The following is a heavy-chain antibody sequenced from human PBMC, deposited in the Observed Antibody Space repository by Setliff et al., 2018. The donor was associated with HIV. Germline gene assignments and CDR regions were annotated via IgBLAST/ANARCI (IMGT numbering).Heavy chain of an antibody. J-gene: IGHJ1*01. CDR2: ISAHSGYA. CDR3: ARDPQDTRGWYSESFQH. V-gene: IGHV1-18*01. D-gene: IGHD6-19*01. Sequence: WASVKVSCKASGYTLSTYGISWVRQAPGQGLEWMGWISAHSGYAKSAQKFQGRVTMDTDTSTNTAYMELKSLRSDDTAVYYCARDPQDTRGWYSESFQHWGQGTVVTVSS. CDR1: GYTLSTYG.